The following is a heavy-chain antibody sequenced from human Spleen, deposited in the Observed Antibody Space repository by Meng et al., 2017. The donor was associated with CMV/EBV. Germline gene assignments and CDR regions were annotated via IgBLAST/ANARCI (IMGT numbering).Heavy chain of an antibody. Sequence: GGSLRLSCVASGFTFNIYSMNWVRQAPGKGLEWVSSITTVSHIYHADSVKGRFTISRDNAKNSLYLQMNSLRVEDTAVYYCARDDAGLRSGESSSVAPPGGQGTLVTVSS. CDR3: ARDDAGLRSGESSSVAPP. V-gene: IGHV3-21*01. CDR1: GFTFNIYS. D-gene: IGHD3-16*01. CDR2: ITTVSHI. J-gene: IGHJ4*02.